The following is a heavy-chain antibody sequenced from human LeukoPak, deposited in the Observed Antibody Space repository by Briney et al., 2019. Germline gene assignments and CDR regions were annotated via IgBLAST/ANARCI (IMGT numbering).Heavy chain of an antibody. V-gene: IGHV4-4*07. CDR1: GLSFSGYY. Sequence: SETLSLTCAVYGLSFSGYYWSWIRQPAGKGLEWIGRIYTSGSTNYNPSLKSRVTMSVDTSNNHFSLQHCSVTAADTAAYYFSGDLSSSGWNFYYYGMDVWSQGTTVTVSS. D-gene: IGHD6-19*01. CDR3: SGDLSSSGWNFYYYGMDV. CDR2: IYTSGST. J-gene: IGHJ6*02.